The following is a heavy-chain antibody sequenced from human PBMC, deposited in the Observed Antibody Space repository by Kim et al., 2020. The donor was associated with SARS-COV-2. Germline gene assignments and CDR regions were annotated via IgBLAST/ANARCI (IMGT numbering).Heavy chain of an antibody. J-gene: IGHJ4*02. CDR3: ANGDARGYSYDYNY. Sequence: YADSVKGRFSISRDNSKNTLYLQMSSLRTEDTAVYYCANGDARGYSYDYNYWGQGTLVTVSS. D-gene: IGHD5-18*01. V-gene: IGHV3-64*03.